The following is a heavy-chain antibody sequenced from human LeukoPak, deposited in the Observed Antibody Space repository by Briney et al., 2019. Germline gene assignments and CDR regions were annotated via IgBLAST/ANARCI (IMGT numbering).Heavy chain of an antibody. Sequence: GGSLRLACAASGFRFSSYAMSWVRQAPGKGLEWVSAISGSGVSTYYADSVKGRFTVSRDNSKNTLYLQMSSLRAEDTAVYYCAKHVGARAGWGQGTLVTVSS. D-gene: IGHD1-26*01. CDR1: GFRFSSYA. J-gene: IGHJ4*02. CDR2: ISGSGVST. V-gene: IGHV3-23*01. CDR3: AKHVGARAG.